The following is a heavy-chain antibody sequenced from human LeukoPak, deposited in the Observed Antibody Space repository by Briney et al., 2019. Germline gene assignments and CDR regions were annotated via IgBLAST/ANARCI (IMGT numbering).Heavy chain of an antibody. Sequence: SETLSLTCTVSGGSMSNYYWSWIRQPAGKGLEWVGHIYTSGTTSYNPSLKSRVTMSVDTSNNQFSLKVASVTAADTAVYFCARGGNYWDAFDIWGQGTMVTVSS. CDR1: GGSMSNYY. D-gene: IGHD1-26*01. CDR3: ARGGNYWDAFDI. J-gene: IGHJ3*02. V-gene: IGHV4-4*07. CDR2: IYTSGTT.